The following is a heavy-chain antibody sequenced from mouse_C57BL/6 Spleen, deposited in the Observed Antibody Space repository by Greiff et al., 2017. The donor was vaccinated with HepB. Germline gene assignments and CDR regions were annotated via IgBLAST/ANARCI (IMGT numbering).Heavy chain of an antibody. Sequence: VQLQQPGAELVKPGASVKLSCKASGYTFTSYWMHWVKQRPGQGLEWIGMIHPNSGSTNYNEKFKSKATLTVDKSSSTAYMQLSSLTSEDSAVYYCASYDGYYLFDYWGQGTTLTVSS. D-gene: IGHD2-3*01. J-gene: IGHJ2*01. V-gene: IGHV1-64*01. CDR3: ASYDGYYLFDY. CDR2: IHPNSGST. CDR1: GYTFTSYW.